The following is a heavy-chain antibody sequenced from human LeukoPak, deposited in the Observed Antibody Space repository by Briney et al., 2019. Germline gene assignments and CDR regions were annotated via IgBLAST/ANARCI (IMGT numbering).Heavy chain of an antibody. D-gene: IGHD6-13*01. CDR1: GGTFSSYA. V-gene: IGHV1-2*02. CDR3: AKVLGAAPDHFYYYMDV. Sequence: ASVKVSCKASGGTFSSYAISWVRQAPGQGLEWMGWINPDSGDTKYAQNFQGRVTMTRDTSISTAYMELSRLRSDDTAVYYCAKVLGAAPDHFYYYMDVWGKGTTVTVSS. J-gene: IGHJ6*03. CDR2: INPDSGDT.